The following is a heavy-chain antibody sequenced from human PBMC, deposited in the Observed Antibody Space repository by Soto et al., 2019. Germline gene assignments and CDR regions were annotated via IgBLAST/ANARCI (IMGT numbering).Heavy chain of an antibody. D-gene: IGHD4-17*01. CDR3: ASEWEYTVTIQLGNFDH. CDR1: GYTFPSHD. J-gene: IGHJ4*02. Sequence: ASVKVSCKASGYTFPSHDISRVRQAPGQGLEWMGWISAYNGNTNYAQKLQGRVTMTTDTSTSTAYMELRSRRSDDTAVYYCASEWEYTVTIQLGNFDHWGQGNLVSRSS. CDR2: ISAYNGNT. V-gene: IGHV1-18*01.